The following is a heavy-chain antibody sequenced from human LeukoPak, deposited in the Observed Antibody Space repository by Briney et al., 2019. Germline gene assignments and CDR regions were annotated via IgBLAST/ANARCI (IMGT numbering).Heavy chain of an antibody. J-gene: IGHJ4*02. CDR3: ARDVVGYEQYFDN. D-gene: IGHD5-12*01. CDR2: INSDGSST. V-gene: IGHV3-74*01. CDR1: GFTFSSYW. Sequence: GGSLRLSCAASGFTFSSYWRHWVRRAPGKGLVWVSRINSDGSSTSYADSVKGRFTISRDNAKNTLYLQMNSLRAEDTAVYYCARDVVGYEQYFDNWGQGTLVTVSS.